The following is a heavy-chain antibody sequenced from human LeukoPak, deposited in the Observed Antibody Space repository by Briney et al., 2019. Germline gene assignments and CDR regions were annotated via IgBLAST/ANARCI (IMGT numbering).Heavy chain of an antibody. CDR2: ISSSSSYI. CDR3: ASIVVVPAAMGEFDY. J-gene: IGHJ4*02. D-gene: IGHD2-2*01. CDR1: GFTFSSYS. V-gene: IGHV3-21*01. Sequence: GSLRLSCAASGFTFSSYSMNWVRQAPGKGLEWVSSISSSSSYIYYADSVKGRFTISRDNAKNSLYLQMNSLRAEDTAVYYCASIVVVPAAMGEFDYWGQGTLVTVSS.